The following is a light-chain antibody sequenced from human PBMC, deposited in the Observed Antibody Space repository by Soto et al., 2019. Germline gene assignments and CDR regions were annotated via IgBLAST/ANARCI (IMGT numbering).Light chain of an antibody. CDR3: KQPNGYPPWT. Sequence: DIQLTQSPSFLSASVGDRVTITCRASEGISSYVAWYQQKPGKAPELLIYAASTLQSGVPSRFSGSGSGTEFTPPISSLQPEDFANYYCKQPNGYPPWTFGQGTKVEIK. J-gene: IGKJ1*01. CDR2: AAS. CDR1: EGISSY. V-gene: IGKV1-9*01.